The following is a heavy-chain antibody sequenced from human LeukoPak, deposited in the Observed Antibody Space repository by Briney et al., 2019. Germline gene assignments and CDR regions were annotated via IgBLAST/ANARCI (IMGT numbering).Heavy chain of an antibody. J-gene: IGHJ4*02. CDR1: GFSFSSFG. CDR3: AKDRDGSSIAAAGPVGY. CDR2: ISGSGGST. D-gene: IGHD6-13*01. Sequence: GGSLRLSCAASGFSFSSFGMHWVRQAPGKGLEWVSAISGSGGSTYYADSVKGRFTISRDNSKNTLYLQMNSLRAEDTAVYYCAKDRDGSSIAAAGPVGYWGQGTLVTVSS. V-gene: IGHV3-23*01.